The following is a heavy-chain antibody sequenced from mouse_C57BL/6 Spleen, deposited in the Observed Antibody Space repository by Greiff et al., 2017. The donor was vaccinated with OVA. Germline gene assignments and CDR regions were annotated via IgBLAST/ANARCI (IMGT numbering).Heavy chain of an antibody. J-gene: IGHJ2*01. D-gene: IGHD2-4*01. CDR3: ARAFYYDYDESYYFDY. Sequence: VHLVESDAELVKPGASVKISCKVSGYTFTDHTIHWLKQRPEQGLEWIGYIYPRDGSTKYNEKFKGKATLTADKSSSTAYMQLNSLTSEDSAVYCCARAFYYDYDESYYFDYWGQGTTLTVSS. CDR2: IYPRDGST. CDR1: GYTFTDHT. V-gene: IGHV1-78*01.